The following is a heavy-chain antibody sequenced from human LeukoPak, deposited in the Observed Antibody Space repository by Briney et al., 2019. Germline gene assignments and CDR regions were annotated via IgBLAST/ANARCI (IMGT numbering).Heavy chain of an antibody. V-gene: IGHV4-59*08. Sequence: SETLSLTCTVSGGSISSYYWSWIRQPPGKGLEWIGYIYYSGSTNYNPSPKSRVTISVDTSKNQFSLKLSSVTAADTAVYYCARRRRWLSHFDPWGQGTLVTVSS. J-gene: IGHJ5*02. CDR2: IYYSGST. CDR3: ARRRRWLSHFDP. D-gene: IGHD5-24*01. CDR1: GGSISSYY.